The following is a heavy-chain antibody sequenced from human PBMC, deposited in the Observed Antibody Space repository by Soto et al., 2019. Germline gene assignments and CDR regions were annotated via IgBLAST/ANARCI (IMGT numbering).Heavy chain of an antibody. CDR1: GFTFSDYY. Sequence: QVQLVESGGGLVTPGGSLRLSCAASGFTFSDYYMTWIRQAPGKGLEWVSYISSSGTTIYYADFVKGRFTISRDNAKNSLYLQMNSLRAEDTAVYYCARDSSGWYYFDYWGQGTLVTVSS. D-gene: IGHD6-19*01. CDR2: ISSSGTTI. CDR3: ARDSSGWYYFDY. J-gene: IGHJ4*02. V-gene: IGHV3-11*01.